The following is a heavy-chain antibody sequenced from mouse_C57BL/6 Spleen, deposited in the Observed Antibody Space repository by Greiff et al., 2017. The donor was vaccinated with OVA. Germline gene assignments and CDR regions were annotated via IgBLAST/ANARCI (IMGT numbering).Heavy chain of an antibody. CDR1: GYTFTSYW. Sequence: VKLQQPGAELVMPGASVKLSCKASGYTFTSYWMHWVKQRPGQGLEWIGEIDPSDSYTNYNQKFKGKSTLTVDKSSSTAYMQLSSLTSEDSAVYYCARPIYYDYDGYFDVWGTGTTVTVSS. CDR2: IDPSDSYT. CDR3: ARPIYYDYDGYFDV. J-gene: IGHJ1*03. V-gene: IGHV1-69*01. D-gene: IGHD2-4*01.